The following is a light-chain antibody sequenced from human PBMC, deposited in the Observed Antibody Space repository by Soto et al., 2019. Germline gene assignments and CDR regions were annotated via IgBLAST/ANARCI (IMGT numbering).Light chain of an antibody. Sequence: EIVLTQSPATLSLSPGERATLSCRASQSVFSYLAWYQQKPGLAPRLLIYDVSNRATGIPARFIGSGSGTDFTLTISSLEPEDFAVYYCQQRSNWPPFTFGPGTKVDIK. CDR3: QQRSNWPPFT. CDR1: QSVFSY. CDR2: DVS. J-gene: IGKJ3*01. V-gene: IGKV3-11*01.